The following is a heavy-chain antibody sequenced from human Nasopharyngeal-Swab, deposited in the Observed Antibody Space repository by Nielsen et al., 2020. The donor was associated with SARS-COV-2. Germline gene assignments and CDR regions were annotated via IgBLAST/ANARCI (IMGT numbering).Heavy chain of an antibody. V-gene: IGHV5-51*01. CDR2: IYPGDSDA. Sequence: GGSLRLSCKGSGSRFTNYWIAWVRHMPGKGLESMGIIYPGDSDARNSPSFQGQVTLSVDQSINATYLQWSSLKASDTAMYYCARLSSYVRLNYMDVWGKGTTVCVSS. D-gene: IGHD3-16*01. J-gene: IGHJ6*03. CDR3: ARLSSYVRLNYMDV. CDR1: GSRFTNYW.